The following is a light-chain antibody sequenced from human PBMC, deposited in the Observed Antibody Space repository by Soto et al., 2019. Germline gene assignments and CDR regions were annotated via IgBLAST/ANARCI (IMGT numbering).Light chain of an antibody. CDR2: GAS. CDR1: QSVSSN. Sequence: EIVMTQSPATLSVSPGERATLSCRASQSVSSNLAWYQQEPGQAPRLLIYGASTRATGIPARFSGSGSGTEFTLSISSLQSEDFAVYYCQQYNNRPYTFGQGTKLEIK. J-gene: IGKJ2*01. V-gene: IGKV3-15*01. CDR3: QQYNNRPYT.